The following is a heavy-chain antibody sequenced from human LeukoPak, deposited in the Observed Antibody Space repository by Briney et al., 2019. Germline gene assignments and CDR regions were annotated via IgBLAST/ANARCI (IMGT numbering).Heavy chain of an antibody. CDR1: EFTVSSNY. D-gene: IGHD3-10*01. Sequence: GGSLRLSCAASEFTVSSNYMSWVRQAPGKGLEWVSMVYRDGTTSYADSVKGRFTISRGNAKDTLYLQMNSLRAEDTAVYYCARMLTINREGEGYFDIWGQGTLVTVSS. CDR3: ARMLTINREGEGYFDI. J-gene: IGHJ4*02. V-gene: IGHV3-66*01. CDR2: VYRDGTT.